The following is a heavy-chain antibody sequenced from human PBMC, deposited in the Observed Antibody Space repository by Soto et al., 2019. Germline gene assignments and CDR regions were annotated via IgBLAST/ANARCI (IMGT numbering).Heavy chain of an antibody. Sequence: PSETLSLTCTVSGGSISSYYWSWIRQPAGKGLEWIGRIYTSGSTNYNPSLKSRVTMSVDTSKNQFSLKLSSVTAADTAVYYCARDRSDTLSSFDAFDIWGQGTMVTVSS. CDR3: ARDRSDTLSSFDAFDI. J-gene: IGHJ3*02. D-gene: IGHD6-6*01. CDR1: GGSISSYY. CDR2: IYTSGST. V-gene: IGHV4-4*07.